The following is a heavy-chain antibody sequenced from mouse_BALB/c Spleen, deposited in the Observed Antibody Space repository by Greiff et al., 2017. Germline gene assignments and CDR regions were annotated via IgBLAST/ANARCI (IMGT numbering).Heavy chain of an antibody. J-gene: IGHJ3*01. CDR2: ISSGGST. V-gene: IGHV5-6-5*01. CDR1: GFTFSSYA. D-gene: IGHD1-1*01. Sequence: EVMLVESGGGLVKPGGSLKLSCAASGFTFSSYAMSWVRQTPEKRLEWVASISSGGSTYYPDSVKGRFTISRDNARNILYLQMSSLRSEDTAMYYCARGGGYYSYWFAYWGQGTLVTVSA. CDR3: ARGGGYYSYWFAY.